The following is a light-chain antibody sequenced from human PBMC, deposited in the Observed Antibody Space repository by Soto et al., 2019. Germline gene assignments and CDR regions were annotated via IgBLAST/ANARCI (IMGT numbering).Light chain of an antibody. J-gene: IGLJ2*01. CDR3: LSYDSSLSGAV. CDR1: SSNIGAGYD. Sequence: QSVLTQPPSASGAPGQRVTVSCTGSSSNIGAGYDVHWYQQLPGTAPKLLIYGNSNRPSVVPDRFSGSKSGTSASLAITGLQAEDEADYYCLSYDSSLSGAVVGGGTKVTAL. V-gene: IGLV1-40*01. CDR2: GNS.